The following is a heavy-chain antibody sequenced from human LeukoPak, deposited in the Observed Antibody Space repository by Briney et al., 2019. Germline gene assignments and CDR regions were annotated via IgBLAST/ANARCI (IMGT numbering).Heavy chain of an antibody. D-gene: IGHD6-13*01. CDR3: AGHPRAAAGTRGWFDP. CDR2: IYPGDSDT. Sequence: GESLKISCKGSGYSFTSYWIGWVRQLPGKGLEWMGIIYPGDSDTRYSPSFQGQVTISADKSISTAYLQWSSLKASDTAMYYCAGHPRAAAGTRGWFDPWGQGTLVTVSS. J-gene: IGHJ5*02. CDR1: GYSFTSYW. V-gene: IGHV5-51*01.